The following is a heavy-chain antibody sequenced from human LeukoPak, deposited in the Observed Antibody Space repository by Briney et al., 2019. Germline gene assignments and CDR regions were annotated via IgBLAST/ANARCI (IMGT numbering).Heavy chain of an antibody. J-gene: IGHJ4*02. D-gene: IGHD3-3*01. CDR1: GGTFSSYA. Sequence: ASVKVSCKASGGTFSSYAISWVRQAPGQGLEWMGRIIPILGIANYAQKFQGRVTITADKSTSTAYMELSSLRSEDTAVYYCAVQRVVISSFDYWGQGTLVTVSP. CDR3: AVQRVVISSFDY. V-gene: IGHV1-69*04. CDR2: IIPILGIA.